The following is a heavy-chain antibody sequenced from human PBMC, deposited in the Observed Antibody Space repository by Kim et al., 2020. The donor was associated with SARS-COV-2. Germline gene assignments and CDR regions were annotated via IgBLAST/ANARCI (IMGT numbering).Heavy chain of an antibody. Sequence: SVKGRFTISRDNSKNTLYLQMSSLRAEDTAVYYCVKEGGSCSGGSCYSDYWGQGTLVTVSS. V-gene: IGHV3-64D*09. CDR3: VKEGGSCSGGSCYSDY. D-gene: IGHD2-15*01. J-gene: IGHJ4*02.